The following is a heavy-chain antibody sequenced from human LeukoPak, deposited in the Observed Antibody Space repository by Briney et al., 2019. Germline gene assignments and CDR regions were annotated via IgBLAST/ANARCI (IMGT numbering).Heavy chain of an antibody. D-gene: IGHD5-12*01. CDR2: IDSDGRTT. Sequence: GGSLRLSCAASGFTFSIYWMYWVRQAPGKGLVWVSRIDSDGRTTDYADSLRGRFIISRDNSKNTLYLQMNSLKADDTATYYCVVASDALDLWGQGTTVTVSS. CDR1: GFTFSIYW. V-gene: IGHV3-74*01. CDR3: VVASDALDL. J-gene: IGHJ3*01.